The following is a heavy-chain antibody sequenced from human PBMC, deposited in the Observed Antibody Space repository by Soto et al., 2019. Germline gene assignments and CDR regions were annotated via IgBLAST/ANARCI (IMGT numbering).Heavy chain of an antibody. Sequence: EVQLVESGGGLIQPGGSLRLSCAASGFTVSSNYMSWVRQAPGKGLEWVSVIYSGGSTYYADSVKGRFTISRDNSKNTLYLQMNSLRAEDTAVYYWARGKDYGSGSYSGYWGQGTLVTVSS. CDR1: GFTVSSNY. CDR2: IYSGGST. CDR3: ARGKDYGSGSYSGY. J-gene: IGHJ4*02. D-gene: IGHD3-10*01. V-gene: IGHV3-53*01.